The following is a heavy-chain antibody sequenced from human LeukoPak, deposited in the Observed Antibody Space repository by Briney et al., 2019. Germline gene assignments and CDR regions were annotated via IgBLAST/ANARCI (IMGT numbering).Heavy chain of an antibody. CDR3: TPIIAAAGWGGY. D-gene: IGHD6-13*01. V-gene: IGHV3-23*01. CDR2: ISGRGDST. CDR1: EFTFSSYA. Sequence: PGGSLRLSCAASEFTFSSYAMSWVRQAPGKGLEWVSTISGRGDSTYYADSVKGRFTISRANSKNTLYLQMNSLKTEDTAVYYCTPIIAAAGWGGYWGQGTLVTVSS. J-gene: IGHJ4*02.